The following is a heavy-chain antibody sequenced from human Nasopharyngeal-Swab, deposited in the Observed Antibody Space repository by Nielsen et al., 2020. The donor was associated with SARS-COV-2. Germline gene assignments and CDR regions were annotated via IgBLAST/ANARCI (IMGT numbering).Heavy chain of an antibody. V-gene: IGHV4-59*13. D-gene: IGHD5-24*01. J-gene: IGHJ2*01. CDR1: GGSISSYY. CDR3: ARDPRGWLQLPHWYFDL. Sequence: SEPLSLTCTVSGGSISSYYWSWIRQPPGKGLEWIGYIYYSGSTNYNPSLKSRVTISVDTSKNQFSLKLSSVTAADTAVYYCARDPRGWLQLPHWYFDLWGRGTLVTVSS. CDR2: IYYSGST.